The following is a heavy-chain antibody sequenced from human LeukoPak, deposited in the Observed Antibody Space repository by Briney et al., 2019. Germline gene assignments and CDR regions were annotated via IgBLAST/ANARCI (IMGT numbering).Heavy chain of an antibody. V-gene: IGHV3-21*01. CDR2: IGSSGSYT. CDR1: GFTFSRYA. D-gene: IGHD3-10*01. Sequence: GGSLRLSCAASGFTFSRYAMKWVRQAPGKGLEWVSYIGSSGSYTYYADSVKGRFTISRDNAKDSLYLQMDSLRAEDGAVYYCAREDYSSGNPTIDTWGQGTLVTASS. J-gene: IGHJ5*02. CDR3: AREDYSSGNPTIDT.